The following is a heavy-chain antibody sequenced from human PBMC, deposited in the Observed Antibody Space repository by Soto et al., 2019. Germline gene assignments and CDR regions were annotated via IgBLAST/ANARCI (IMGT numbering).Heavy chain of an antibody. Sequence: EVQLVQSGAEVKKPGESLRISCKGSGYSFTSYWISWVRQMPGKGLEWMGRIDPSDSYTNYSPSFQGNVTISADKSIXXAYLQWSSLKASDTAMYYCARLQAAAGDNDPTFDYWGQGTLVTVSS. CDR3: ARLQAAAGDNDPTFDY. CDR1: GYSFTSYW. V-gene: IGHV5-10-1*01. CDR2: IDPSDSYT. J-gene: IGHJ4*02. D-gene: IGHD6-13*01.